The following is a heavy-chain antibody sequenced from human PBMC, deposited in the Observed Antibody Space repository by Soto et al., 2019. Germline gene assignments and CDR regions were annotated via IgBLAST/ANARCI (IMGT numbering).Heavy chain of an antibody. CDR1: GYTFTSYD. J-gene: IGHJ5*02. CDR2: MNPNRGNT. Sequence: ASVKVSCKASGYTFTSYDINWVRQATGQGLEWMGWMNPNRGNTGYAQKFQGRVTMTRNTSIGTAYMELSSLRSEDTAVYYGAREKNSGWFDPWGQGTLVTVSS. D-gene: IGHD2-21*01. CDR3: AREKNSGWFDP. V-gene: IGHV1-8*01.